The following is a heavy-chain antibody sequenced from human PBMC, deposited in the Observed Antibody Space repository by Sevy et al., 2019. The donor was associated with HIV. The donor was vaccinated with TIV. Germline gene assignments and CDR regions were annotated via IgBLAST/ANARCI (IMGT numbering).Heavy chain of an antibody. CDR1: GYTFTGYY. Sequence: ASVKVSCKASGYTFTGYYMHWVRQAPGQGLEWMGWINPNSGGTNYAQKFQGRVTMTRDTSISTAYMELSRLRSDDTAVYYCARLPYGGNSIASKKDAFDIWGQGTMVTVSS. D-gene: IGHD4-17*01. CDR3: ARLPYGGNSIASKKDAFDI. CDR2: INPNSGGT. J-gene: IGHJ3*02. V-gene: IGHV1-2*02.